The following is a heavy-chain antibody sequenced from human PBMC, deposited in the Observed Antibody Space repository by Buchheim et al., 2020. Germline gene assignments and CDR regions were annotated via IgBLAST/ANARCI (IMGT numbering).Heavy chain of an antibody. CDR2: IKSDGSEK. Sequence: QLVESGGGLVQPGGSLRLSCAASGFTFSNYWMSWVRQAPGKGLEWAANIKSDGSEKYYVDSVKGRFTISRDNAKKQLYLQMNSLRDEDTAVYYCARGGKIAVTTAASWGRGTL. V-gene: IGHV3-7*03. CDR3: ARGGKIAVTTAAS. CDR1: GFTFSNYW. D-gene: IGHD6-19*01. J-gene: IGHJ5*02.